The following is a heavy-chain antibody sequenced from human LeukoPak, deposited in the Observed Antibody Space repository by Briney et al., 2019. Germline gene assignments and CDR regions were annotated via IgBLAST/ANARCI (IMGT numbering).Heavy chain of an antibody. Sequence: ASVKVSCKASGYTFTCYYMHWVRQAPGQGLEWMGRINPNSGGTNYAQKFQGRVTMTRDTSISTAYMELSRLGSDDTAVYYCARLSSSWAFDYWGQGTLVTVSS. J-gene: IGHJ4*02. D-gene: IGHD6-13*01. CDR1: GYTFTCYY. CDR2: INPNSGGT. V-gene: IGHV1-2*06. CDR3: ARLSSSWAFDY.